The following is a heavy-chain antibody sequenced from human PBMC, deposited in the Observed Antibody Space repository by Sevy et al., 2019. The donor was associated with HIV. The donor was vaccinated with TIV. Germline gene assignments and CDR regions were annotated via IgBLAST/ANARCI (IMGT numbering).Heavy chain of an antibody. J-gene: IGHJ4*02. CDR2: ISYDGSNK. CDR3: IPWDSLVLVPAAPYYIDY. Sequence: GGSLRLSCAASGFTFSSYAMHWVRQAPGKGLEWVAVISYDGSNKSYADSVKGRFTISRDNSKNTLYLQLNSLRAEDTAVYHCIPWDSLVLVPAAPYYIDYWGQGTLVTVSS. D-gene: IGHD2-2*01. CDR1: GFTFSSYA. V-gene: IGHV3-30*04.